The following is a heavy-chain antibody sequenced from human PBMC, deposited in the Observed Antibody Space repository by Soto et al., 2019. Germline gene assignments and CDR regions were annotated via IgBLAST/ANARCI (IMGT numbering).Heavy chain of an antibody. V-gene: IGHV1-18*01. Sequence: ASVKVSCKTSGYTFTAYDIYWVRQAPGQGLEWMGWIRAYNGDTNYAQKFQTRVTMTTEKSTDTAYMDLRSLTSDDTAIYYCARAGAAPYYYYGLDVWGQGTTVTVSS. CDR1: GYTFTAYD. D-gene: IGHD3-16*01. CDR2: IRAYNGDT. J-gene: IGHJ6*01. CDR3: ARAGAAPYYYYGLDV.